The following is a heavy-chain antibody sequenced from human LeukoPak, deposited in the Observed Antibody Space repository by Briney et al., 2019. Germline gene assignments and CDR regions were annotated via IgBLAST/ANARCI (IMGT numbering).Heavy chain of an antibody. CDR3: AKGGSSGYDKLGNYYYGMDV. CDR2: ITGSGGGT. J-gene: IGHJ6*02. Sequence: PGGSLRLSCAASGFTFSNYAMSWVRQAPGKGLEWVSAITGSGGGTYYADSVKGRFTTSRDNSKNTLYLQMNSLRAEDTAVYYCAKGGSSGYDKLGNYYYGMDVWGQGTTVTVSS. V-gene: IGHV3-23*01. CDR1: GFTFSNYA. D-gene: IGHD5-12*01.